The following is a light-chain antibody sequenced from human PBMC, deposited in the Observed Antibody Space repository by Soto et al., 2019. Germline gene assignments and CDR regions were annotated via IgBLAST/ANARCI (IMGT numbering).Light chain of an antibody. J-gene: IGKJ5*01. CDR1: QSINSNY. Sequence: EILLTQSPATLSLSPGERATLSCGASQSINSNYLAWYQQKPGLAPRLVIYDTSRRAPGIPDRLTGSGSGIDFTLTISRLEPEDSAIYYCQQYGSSPTFGQGTRLEIK. CDR3: QQYGSSPT. V-gene: IGKV3D-20*01. CDR2: DTS.